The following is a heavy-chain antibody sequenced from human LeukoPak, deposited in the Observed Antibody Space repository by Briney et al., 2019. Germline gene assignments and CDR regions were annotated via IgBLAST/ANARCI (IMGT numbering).Heavy chain of an antibody. CDR3: AKGGYPAEQPPTGYMDV. D-gene: IGHD5-12*01. V-gene: IGHV3-23*01. CDR2: ISGSGGST. J-gene: IGHJ6*03. CDR1: GFTFSSYG. Sequence: GESLRLSCAASGFTFSSYGMSWVRQAPGKGLEWVSAISGSGGSTYCADSVKGRFTISRDNSKNTLYLQMNSLRAEDTAVYYCAKGGYPAEQPPTGYMDVWGKGTTVTISS.